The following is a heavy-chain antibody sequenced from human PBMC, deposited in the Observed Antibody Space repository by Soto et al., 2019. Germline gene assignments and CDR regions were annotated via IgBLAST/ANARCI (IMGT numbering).Heavy chain of an antibody. V-gene: IGHV4-39*01. J-gene: IGHJ3*02. Sequence: SETLSLTCTVSGGSISSSSYYCGWIRQPPGKGLEWIGSIYYSGTTYYNPSLKSRVTISVDTSKNQFSLKLSSVTAADTAVYYCARTSSSWDAFDIWGQGTMVTVS. D-gene: IGHD6-13*01. CDR1: GGSISSSSYY. CDR2: IYYSGTT. CDR3: ARTSSSWDAFDI.